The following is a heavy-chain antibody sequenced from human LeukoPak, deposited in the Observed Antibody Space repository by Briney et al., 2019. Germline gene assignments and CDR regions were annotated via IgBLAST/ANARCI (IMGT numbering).Heavy chain of an antibody. CDR1: GCTISSGGYS. Sequence: SENLSLTCTVSGCTISSGGYSWSWIRQPPGKGLEWIGNIYHSGSTYYTPSLKSRVTISVDRSKNQFSLKLSSVTAADTAVYYCARSSIAARRANAFDIWGLGTMVTVSS. J-gene: IGHJ3*02. CDR3: ARSSIAARRANAFDI. CDR2: IYHSGST. D-gene: IGHD6-6*01. V-gene: IGHV4-30-2*01.